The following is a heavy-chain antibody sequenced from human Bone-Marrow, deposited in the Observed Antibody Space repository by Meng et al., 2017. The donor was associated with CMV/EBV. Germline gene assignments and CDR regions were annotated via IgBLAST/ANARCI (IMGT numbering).Heavy chain of an antibody. CDR2: INHSGST. D-gene: IGHD2-15*01. J-gene: IGHJ6*02. Sequence: GSLRLSCAVYGGSFSGYYWSWIRQPPGKGLEWIGEINHSGSTNYNPSLKSRVTISVDKSKNQFSLKLRSVTAADTAVYYCARGRRGRNYYYGMDVWGQGTTVTVSS. CDR1: GGSFSGYY. V-gene: IGHV4-34*01. CDR3: ARGRRGRNYYYGMDV.